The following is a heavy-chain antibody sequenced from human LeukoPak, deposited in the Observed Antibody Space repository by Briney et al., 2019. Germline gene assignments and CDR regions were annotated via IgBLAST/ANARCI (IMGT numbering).Heavy chain of an antibody. D-gene: IGHD5-12*01. Sequence: GGSLRLSCAASGFTFSSYAMHWVRQAPGKGLEWVAVISYDGSNKYYADSVKGRFTISRDNSKNTLYLQMNSLRAEDTAVYYCARVRTRVDIVATDSGGFDYWGQGTLVTVSS. CDR1: GFTFSSYA. J-gene: IGHJ4*02. CDR3: ARVRTRVDIVATDSGGFDY. CDR2: ISYDGSNK. V-gene: IGHV3-30-3*01.